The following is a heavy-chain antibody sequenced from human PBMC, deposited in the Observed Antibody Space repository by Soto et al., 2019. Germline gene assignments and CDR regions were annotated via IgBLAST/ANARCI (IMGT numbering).Heavy chain of an antibody. CDR2: INPYDSYT. J-gene: IGHJ5*02. V-gene: IGHV5-10-1*01. CDR3: AKLTTISADDDT. CDR1: GYTFTNYW. Sequence: PGESLKISCQGSGYTFTNYWTNWERQKPGKGLEWMWRINPYDSYTSYNPSFQGHVTISAVKTISTAYLQWSSLKTSDTAIYYCAKLTTISADDDTRVQGSLGTVSS. D-gene: IGHD6-25*01.